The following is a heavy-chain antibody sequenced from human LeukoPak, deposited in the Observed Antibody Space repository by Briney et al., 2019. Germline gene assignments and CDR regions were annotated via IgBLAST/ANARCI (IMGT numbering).Heavy chain of an antibody. CDR2: IDHSGST. CDR1: GGSFSGYY. CDR3: ARGTCSGGSCYSGYYFDY. D-gene: IGHD2-15*01. J-gene: IGHJ4*02. Sequence: PSETLSLTCAVYGGSFSGYYWSWIRQPPGKGLEWIGEIDHSGSTNYNPSLKSRVTISVDTSKNQFSLKLSSVTAADTAVYYCARGTCSGGSCYSGYYFDYWGQGTLVTVSS. V-gene: IGHV4-34*01.